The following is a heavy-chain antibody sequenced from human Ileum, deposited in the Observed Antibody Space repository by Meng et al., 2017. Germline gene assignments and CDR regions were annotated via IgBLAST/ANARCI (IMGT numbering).Heavy chain of an antibody. CDR1: GYTLTSTNYG. D-gene: IGHD4-17*01. CDR2: VSTYNDDT. J-gene: IGHJ4*02. CDR3: ARDQIGDYVWDY. V-gene: IGHV1-18*01. Sequence: QAQLVQSGSEVKKPGASVTVSCNASGYTLTSTNYGISWMRQAPGQGLEWMGWVSTYNDDTNHVQKFQDRVTMTTDTSTSTVYMELRSLRSDDTAVYYCARDQIGDYVWDYWGQGTLVTVSS.